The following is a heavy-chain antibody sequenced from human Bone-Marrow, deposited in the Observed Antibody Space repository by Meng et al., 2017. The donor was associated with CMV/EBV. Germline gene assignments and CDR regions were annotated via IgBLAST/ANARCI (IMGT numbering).Heavy chain of an antibody. V-gene: IGHV4-39*07. J-gene: IGHJ4*02. CDR2: IYYSGGT. CDR3: ARGVIINDY. CDR1: GGSISTNSYY. Sequence: SETLSLTCTVSGGSISTNSYYWGWIRQPPGKGLEWIGSIYYSGGTYYNPSLKSRVTISVDTSKNQFSLKLSSVTAADTAVYYCARGVIINDYWGQGTLVTVSS. D-gene: IGHD3-22*01.